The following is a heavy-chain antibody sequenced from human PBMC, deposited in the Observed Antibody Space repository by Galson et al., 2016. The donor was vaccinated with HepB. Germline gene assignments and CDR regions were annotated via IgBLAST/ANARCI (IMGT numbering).Heavy chain of an antibody. CDR2: IHYIGTT. CDR3: ARQYRGGPSDY. CDR1: GTSVSSGGSY. V-gene: IGHV4-61*08. Sequence: SETLSLTCDVSGTSVSSGGSYWTWIRQPPGKGLEWIGNIHYIGTTKYNASLKSRLTISIDTSKNEVSLELTSVTAADTALYYCARQYRGGPSDYWSQGTLVIVSS. D-gene: IGHD5-12*01. J-gene: IGHJ4*02.